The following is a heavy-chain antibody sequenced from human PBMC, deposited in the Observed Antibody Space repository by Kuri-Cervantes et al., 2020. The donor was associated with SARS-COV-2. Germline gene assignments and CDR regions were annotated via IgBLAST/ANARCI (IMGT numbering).Heavy chain of an antibody. CDR2: IRSKANSYAT. V-gene: IGHV3-73*01. D-gene: IGHD2-15*01. J-gene: IGHJ4*02. Sequence: GESLKISCAASGFTFSGHWIHWVRQASGKGLEWVGRIRSKANSYATAYAASVKGRFTISRDDSKNTAYLQMNSLKTEDTAVYYCTIQVRGYCSGGSCLTLDYWGQGTLVTVSS. CDR1: GFTFSGHW. CDR3: TIQVRGYCSGGSCLTLDY.